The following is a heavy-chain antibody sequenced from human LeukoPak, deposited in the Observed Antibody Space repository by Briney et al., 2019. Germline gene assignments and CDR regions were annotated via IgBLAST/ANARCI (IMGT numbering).Heavy chain of an antibody. CDR3: AGDLWATPYGDYPKYDH. CDR1: GFTFSSYA. J-gene: IGHJ4*02. D-gene: IGHD4-17*01. Sequence: GESLRLSCAASGFTFSSYAMSWVRQAPGKGLEWVSAISGSGGSTYYADSVKGRFTISRDNSKNTLYLQTNSLRAEDTAVYYCAGDLWATPYGDYPKYDHWGQGTLVTVSS. V-gene: IGHV3-23*01. CDR2: ISGSGGST.